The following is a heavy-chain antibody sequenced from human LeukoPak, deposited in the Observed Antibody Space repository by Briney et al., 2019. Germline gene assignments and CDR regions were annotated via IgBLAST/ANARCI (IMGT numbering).Heavy chain of an antibody. J-gene: IGHJ4*02. Sequence: NPSETLSLTCTVSGGFISSYYWSWIRQPPGKGLEWIGYIYYSGSTNYNPSLKSRVTISVDTSKNQFSLKLSSVTAADTAVYYCARDSSSWSSFDYWGQGTLVTVSS. CDR1: GGFISSYY. CDR2: IYYSGST. V-gene: IGHV4-59*01. D-gene: IGHD6-13*01. CDR3: ARDSSSWSSFDY.